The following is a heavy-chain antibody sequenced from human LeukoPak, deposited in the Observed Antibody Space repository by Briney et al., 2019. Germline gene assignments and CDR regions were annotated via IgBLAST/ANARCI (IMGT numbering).Heavy chain of an antibody. CDR3: ARDSPWYYDSSGYSSGAEYFQH. V-gene: IGHV1-69*04. CDR1: GGTFSSYA. D-gene: IGHD3-22*01. J-gene: IGHJ1*01. CDR2: IIPILGIA. Sequence: SVKVSCKASGGTFSSYAISWVRQAPGQGLEWMGRIIPILGIANYAQKFQGRVTITADKSTSTAYMELSSLRSDDTAVYYCARDSPWYYDSSGYSSGAEYFQHWGQGTLVTVSS.